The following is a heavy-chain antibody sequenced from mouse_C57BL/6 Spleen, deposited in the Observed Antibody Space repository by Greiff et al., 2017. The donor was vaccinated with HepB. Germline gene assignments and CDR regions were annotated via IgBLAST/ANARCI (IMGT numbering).Heavy chain of an antibody. CDR2: INPNNGGT. J-gene: IGHJ1*03. CDR1: GYTFTDYY. V-gene: IGHV1-26*01. CDR3: ARDWASYWYFDV. Sequence: EVQLQQSGPELVKPGASVKISCKASGYTFTDYYMNWVKQSHGKSLEWIGDINPNNGGTSYNQKFKGKATLTVDKSSSTAYMELRSLTSEDSAVYYCARDWASYWYFDVWGTGTTVTVSS. D-gene: IGHD4-1*01.